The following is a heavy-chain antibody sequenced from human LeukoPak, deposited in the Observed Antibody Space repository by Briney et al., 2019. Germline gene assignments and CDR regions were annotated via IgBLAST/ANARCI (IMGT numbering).Heavy chain of an antibody. CDR2: INHSGST. CDR3: ARQWYCSSTSCTDY. V-gene: IGHV4-34*01. CDR1: GGSFSGYY. Sequence: SETLSLTCAVYGGSFSGYYWSWIRQPPGKGLEWIGEINHSGSTNYNPSLKSRVTISIDTSKNQFSLKLSSVTAADTAVYYCARQWYCSSTSCTDYWGQGTLVTVSS. D-gene: IGHD2-2*01. J-gene: IGHJ4*02.